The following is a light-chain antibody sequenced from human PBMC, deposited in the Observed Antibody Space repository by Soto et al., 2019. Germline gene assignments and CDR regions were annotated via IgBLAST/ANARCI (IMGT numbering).Light chain of an antibody. CDR1: QSNSRW. J-gene: IGKJ4*01. V-gene: IGKV1-5*01. CDR3: QQYNSYSPLT. Sequence: DIQITQSPSTLSASVGDRVTITCWFSQSNSRWMAWDQQKPGKAPKLLIYDASSLESGVPARFSGSGSGTEFALTISILQPDDFATYDCQQYNSYSPLTFGGGTKVEIK. CDR2: DAS.